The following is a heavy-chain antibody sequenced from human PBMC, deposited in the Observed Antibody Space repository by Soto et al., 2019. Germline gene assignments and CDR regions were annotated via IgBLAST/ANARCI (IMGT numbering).Heavy chain of an antibody. D-gene: IGHD4-4*01. CDR2: MSANGGSR. J-gene: IGHJ4*02. CDR1: GFTFSTYA. Sequence: EVQLLESGGGLVQPGGSLRLSCTASGFTFSTYAMTWVRQAPGEGLEWVSTMSANGGSRYHADSVKGRFTMSRDNSKNMLYLQMDSLRADDTAVYYCAKGARTLTTKLPIDYWGQGTLVTVSS. V-gene: IGHV3-23*01. CDR3: AKGARTLTTKLPIDY.